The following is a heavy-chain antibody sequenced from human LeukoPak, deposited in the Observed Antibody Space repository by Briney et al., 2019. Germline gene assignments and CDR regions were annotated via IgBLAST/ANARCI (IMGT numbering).Heavy chain of an antibody. Sequence: GGSLRLSCEASGFTFSSYAMSWVRQAPGKGLEWVSAISGSGGSTYYADSVKGRFTISRDNSKNTLYLQMNSLRAEDTAVYYCAKDVVAYCGGDCSRGYFDYWGQGTLVTVSS. J-gene: IGHJ4*02. D-gene: IGHD2-21*02. CDR3: AKDVVAYCGGDCSRGYFDY. V-gene: IGHV3-23*01. CDR2: ISGSGGST. CDR1: GFTFSSYA.